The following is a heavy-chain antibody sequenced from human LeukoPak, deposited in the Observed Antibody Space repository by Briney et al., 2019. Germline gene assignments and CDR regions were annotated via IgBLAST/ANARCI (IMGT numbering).Heavy chain of an antibody. CDR2: IYYSGST. V-gene: IGHV4-39*07. Sequence: SETLSLTCTVSGGSISSSSYYWGWIRQPPGKGLEWIGSIYYSGSTYYNPSLKSRVTISVDTSKNQFSLKLSSVTAADTAVYYCARGGRGYSYGTNWFDPWGQGTLVTVSS. J-gene: IGHJ5*02. CDR1: GGSISSSSYY. CDR3: ARGGRGYSYGTNWFDP. D-gene: IGHD5-18*01.